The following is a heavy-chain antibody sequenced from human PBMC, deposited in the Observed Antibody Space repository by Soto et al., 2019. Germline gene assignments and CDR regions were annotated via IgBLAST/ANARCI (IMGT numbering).Heavy chain of an antibody. CDR2: ISYDGSNK. CDR1: GFTFSSYA. Sequence: GGSLRLSCAASGFTFSSYAMHWVRQAPGKGLEWVAVISYDGSNKYYADSVKGRFTISRDNSKNTLYLQMNSLRAEDTAVYYCAGVTSVICDYWGQGTPVTVSS. J-gene: IGHJ4*02. V-gene: IGHV3-30-3*01. D-gene: IGHD4-17*01. CDR3: AGVTSVICDY.